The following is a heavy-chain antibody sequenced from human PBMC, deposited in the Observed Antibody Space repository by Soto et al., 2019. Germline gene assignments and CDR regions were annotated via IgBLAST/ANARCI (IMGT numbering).Heavy chain of an antibody. J-gene: IGHJ5*02. CDR1: GYSFTSYW. CDR2: IYPGDSDT. V-gene: IGHV5-51*01. Sequence: EVQLVQSGAEVKKPGESLKISCKGSGYSFTSYWIGWVRQMPGKGLEWMGIIYPGDSDTRYSPSFQGQVTISADKSISTAYLQWSSLKASDTAMYYCARLGQYCSGGSCYQNWFDPWGQGTLVTVSS. CDR3: ARLGQYCSGGSCYQNWFDP. D-gene: IGHD2-15*01.